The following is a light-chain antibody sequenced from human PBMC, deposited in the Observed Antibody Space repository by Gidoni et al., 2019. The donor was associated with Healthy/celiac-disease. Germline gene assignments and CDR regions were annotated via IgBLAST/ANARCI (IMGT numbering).Light chain of an antibody. Sequence: DIVMTQSPLSLPVTPGEPASISCRSSQSLLHSNGYNYLDWYLQKPGQSPQLLIYLGSNRASGVPDRFSGSGSGTDFTLKISRVEAEDVGVYYCMQALQTPLITFXPXTKVDIK. V-gene: IGKV2-28*01. CDR2: LGS. CDR3: MQALQTPLIT. CDR1: QSLLHSNGYNY. J-gene: IGKJ3*01.